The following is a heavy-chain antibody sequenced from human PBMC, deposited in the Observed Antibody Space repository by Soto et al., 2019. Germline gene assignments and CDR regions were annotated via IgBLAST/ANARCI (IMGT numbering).Heavy chain of an antibody. CDR1: GGSIRGYY. D-gene: IGHD3-10*01. V-gene: IGHV4-59*08. CDR2: IYYTGST. Sequence: SETLSLTCIVSGGSIRGYYWSWIRQPPGKGLEWIGHIYYTGSTNYNPSLKSRVTISVDTSKNQFSLKLSSVTAADTAVYYCARHQSGSGSYYPDAFDIWGQGTMVTVSS. J-gene: IGHJ3*02. CDR3: ARHQSGSGSYYPDAFDI.